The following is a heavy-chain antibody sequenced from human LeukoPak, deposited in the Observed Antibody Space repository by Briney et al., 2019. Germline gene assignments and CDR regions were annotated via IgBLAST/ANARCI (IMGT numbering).Heavy chain of an antibody. Sequence: PRQCMTLSSPASGFIFNNYGLIWVSQAPGEGLEWVSTISNDGGGKKYADCVRGRFTTSRNNSKNTLFLQMNGLRAEDTALYYGAKGSSGYFVGLWGQGTLVTVSS. J-gene: IGHJ4*02. V-gene: IGHV3-23*01. D-gene: IGHD3-22*01. CDR1: GFIFNNYG. CDR3: AKGSSGYFVGL. CDR2: ISNDGGGK.